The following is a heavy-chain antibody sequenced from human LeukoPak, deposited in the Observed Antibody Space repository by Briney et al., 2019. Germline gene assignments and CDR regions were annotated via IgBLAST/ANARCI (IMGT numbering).Heavy chain of an antibody. J-gene: IGHJ4*02. Sequence: QPGGSLRLSCAVSGFTFSSNWMSWVRQAPGKGLEWVANIKQDGSEKYYVDSMKGRFTISRNNAKNSLYLQMNSLRAEDTAVYYCARVARVGGGYGYNSGLFDYWGQGTLVTVSS. CDR2: IKQDGSEK. CDR3: ARVARVGGGYGYNSGLFDY. CDR1: GFTFSSNW. V-gene: IGHV3-7*01. D-gene: IGHD5-24*01.